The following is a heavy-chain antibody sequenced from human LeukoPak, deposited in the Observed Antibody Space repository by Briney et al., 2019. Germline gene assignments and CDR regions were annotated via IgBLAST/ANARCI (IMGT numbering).Heavy chain of an antibody. Sequence: QPGGSLRVSCAASGFTVSGNYMTWVRQAPGEGLEWVSIIYSGGSTYYADSVKGRFTISRDNSKSTLHLQMNNLRAEDTAVYYCARARGYSFDIWGQGTMVTVSS. CDR3: ARARGYSFDI. CDR1: GFTVSGNY. V-gene: IGHV3-53*01. CDR2: IYSGGST. J-gene: IGHJ3*02. D-gene: IGHD6-25*01.